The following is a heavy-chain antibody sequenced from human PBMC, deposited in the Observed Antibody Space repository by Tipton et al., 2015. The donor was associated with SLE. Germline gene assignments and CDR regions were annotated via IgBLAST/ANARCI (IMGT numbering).Heavy chain of an antibody. D-gene: IGHD6-13*01. V-gene: IGHV3-7*01. CDR2: IKQDGSEK. CDR3: ARGGVGLLLVRDAFDI. Sequence: SLRLYCAATGFTFSSYWMSWVRQAPGKGLEWVANIKQDGSEKYYVDSVKGRFTISRDNAKNSLYLQMSSLRAEDTAVYYCARGGVGLLLVRDAFDILGQGTMVTVSS. CDR1: GFTFSSYW. J-gene: IGHJ3*02.